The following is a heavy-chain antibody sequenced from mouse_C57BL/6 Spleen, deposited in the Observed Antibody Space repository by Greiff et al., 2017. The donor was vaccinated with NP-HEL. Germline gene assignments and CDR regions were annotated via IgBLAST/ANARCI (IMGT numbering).Heavy chain of an antibody. CDR1: GYTFTSYW. CDR2: IFPGNSDT. J-gene: IGHJ2*01. D-gene: IGHD1-1*01. V-gene: IGHV1-5*01. Sequence: EVQLQQSGTVLARPGASVKMSCKTSGYTFTSYWMHWVKQRPGQGLEWIGAIFPGNSDTSYNQKFKGKAKLTAVTSASTAYMELSSLTNEDSAVYYCTSSGYYGCFDYWGQGTTLTVSS. CDR3: TSSGYYGCFDY.